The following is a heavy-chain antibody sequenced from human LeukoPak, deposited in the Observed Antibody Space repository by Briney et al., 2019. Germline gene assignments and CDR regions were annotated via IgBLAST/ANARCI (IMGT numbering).Heavy chain of an antibody. CDR3: ARVADYYDSSGYYDY. V-gene: IGHV4-61*02. CDR2: IYTSGST. J-gene: IGHJ4*02. D-gene: IGHD3-22*01. Sequence: SETLSLTCTVSGGSISSGSYYWSWIRQPAGKGLEWIGRIYTSGSTNYNPSLKSRVTISVDTSKNQFSLKLSYVTAADTAVYYCARVADYYDSSGYYDYWGQGTLVTVSS. CDR1: GGSISSGSYY.